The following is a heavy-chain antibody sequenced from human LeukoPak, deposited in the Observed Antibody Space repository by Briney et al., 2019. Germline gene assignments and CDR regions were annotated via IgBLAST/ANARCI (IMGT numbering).Heavy chain of an antibody. Sequence: PSETLSLTCTGTGGSISSYYWSWIRQPPGKGLEWMGYIYFSGSTNYNPSLRSRVTISADTSKNQCSLTLSSVTAADTAVYYCARSTYYYYGMDVWGQGTTVTVSS. CDR1: GGSISSYY. J-gene: IGHJ6*02. V-gene: IGHV4-59*01. CDR3: ARSTYYYYGMDV. CDR2: IYFSGST.